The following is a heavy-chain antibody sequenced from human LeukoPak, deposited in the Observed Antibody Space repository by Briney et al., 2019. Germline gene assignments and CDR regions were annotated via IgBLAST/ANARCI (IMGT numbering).Heavy chain of an antibody. CDR3: ARDPSLYCSGGSCYSGWYFDY. Sequence: ASVKVSCKASGYTFTGYYVHWVRQAPGQGLEWMGWINPNSGGTNYAQKFQGRVTMTRDTSISTAYMELSRLRSDDTAVYYCARDPSLYCSGGSCYSGWYFDYWGQGTLVTVSS. V-gene: IGHV1-2*02. D-gene: IGHD2-15*01. J-gene: IGHJ4*02. CDR2: INPNSGGT. CDR1: GYTFTGYY.